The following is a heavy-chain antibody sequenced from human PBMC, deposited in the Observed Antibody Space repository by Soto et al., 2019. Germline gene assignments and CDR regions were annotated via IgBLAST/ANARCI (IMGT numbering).Heavy chain of an antibody. CDR2: ISYDGSNK. Sequence: QVQLVESGGGVVQPGRSLRLSCAASGFTFSSYGMHWVRQAXXXXXXWXAVISYDGSNKYYADSVKGRFTISRDNSKNTLXLQXNSXXAXXXXVXYCAXDRLATHPGWFDPWGQGTLVTVSS. J-gene: IGHJ5*02. D-gene: IGHD1-26*01. CDR3: AXDRLATHPGWFDP. V-gene: IGHV3-30*03. CDR1: GFTFSSYG.